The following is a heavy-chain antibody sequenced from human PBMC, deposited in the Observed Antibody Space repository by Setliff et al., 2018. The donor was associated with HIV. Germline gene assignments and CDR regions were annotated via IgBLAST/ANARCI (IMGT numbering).Heavy chain of an antibody. Sequence: PSETLSLTCAVSGYSIRSGYYWGWIRQSPGKGLEWIGTMFRTGTSYYNPSLTSRVTISQDTSKNQFSLELTSVTAADTAVYYCATVDGTWYLDYWGQGKLVTVSS. CDR1: GYSIRSGYY. V-gene: IGHV4-38-2*01. CDR3: ATVDGTWYLDY. J-gene: IGHJ4*02. D-gene: IGHD1-1*01. CDR2: MFRTGTS.